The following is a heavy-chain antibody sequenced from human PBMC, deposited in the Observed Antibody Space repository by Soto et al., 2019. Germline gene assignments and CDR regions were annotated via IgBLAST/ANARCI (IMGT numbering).Heavy chain of an antibody. CDR2: ISVNGDTT. J-gene: IGHJ4*02. D-gene: IGHD1-26*01. V-gene: IGHV3-23*01. CDR3: AKDPCGSYHYFDY. CDR1: GFTFSSYA. Sequence: EVQVLESGGGLVQPGGSLRLSCAASGFTFSSYAMSWVRQAPGKGLGWVSAISVNGDTTYYADSVKGRFTISRDNSNNTLYLQMNSLRAEDTAVYYCAKDPCGSYHYFDYWGQGTLVTVSS.